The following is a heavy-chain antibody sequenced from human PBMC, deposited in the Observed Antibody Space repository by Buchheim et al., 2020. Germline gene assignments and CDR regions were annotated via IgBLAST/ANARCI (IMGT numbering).Heavy chain of an antibody. D-gene: IGHD5-24*01. CDR2: IKSKTDGGTT. CDR1: GLSFSGAW. CDR3: TTSHLSLRDPDS. Sequence: EVQLVESGGGLVKPGGSLRLSCAASGLSFSGAWMSWVRQAPGKGLEWVGRIKSKTDGGTTDYAAPVKSRFTISRDDSKNTLFLQMNSLKTEDTAVYYCTTSHLSLRDPDSWGQGTL. V-gene: IGHV3-15*01. J-gene: IGHJ4*02.